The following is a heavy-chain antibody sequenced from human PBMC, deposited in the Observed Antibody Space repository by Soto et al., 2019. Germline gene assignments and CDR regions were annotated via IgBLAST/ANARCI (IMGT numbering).Heavy chain of an antibody. CDR1: GGSISSYY. V-gene: IGHV4-59*08. D-gene: IGHD5-12*01. Sequence: SETLSLTCTVSGGSISSYYWSWIRQPPGKGLEWIGYIYYSGSTNYNPSLKSRVTISVDTSKNQFSLKLSSVTAADTAVYYCARHYSGYDSVDFWGQGTLVTVSS. CDR3: ARHYSGYDSVDF. CDR2: IYYSGST. J-gene: IGHJ4*02.